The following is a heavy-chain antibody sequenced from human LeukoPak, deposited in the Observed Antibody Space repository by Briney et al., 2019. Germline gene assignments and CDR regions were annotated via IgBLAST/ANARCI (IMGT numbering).Heavy chain of an antibody. V-gene: IGHV3-43*01. J-gene: IGHJ5*01. CDR3: AKATSPVHSRNWFDS. D-gene: IGHD6-13*01. CDR2: ISWDGGST. Sequence: PGGSLRLSCAASGFTFDDYTMHWVRQAPGKGLEWVSLISWDGGSTYYADSVKGRFTISRDNSKNTVNVQMNSLRAEDTAVYYCAKATSPVHSRNWFDSWGQGTLVTVSS. CDR1: GFTFDDYT.